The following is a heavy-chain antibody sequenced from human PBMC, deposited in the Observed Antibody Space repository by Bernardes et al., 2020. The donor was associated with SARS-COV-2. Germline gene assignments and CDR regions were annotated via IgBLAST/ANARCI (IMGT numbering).Heavy chain of an antibody. J-gene: IGHJ3*01. CDR3: ATGRDYYNGD. CDR2: INTDGTTT. D-gene: IGHD1-20*01. CDR1: GFTFNSYW. Sequence: GGSLRLSCATSGFTFNSYWIHWVRQAPGRGLMWVSRINTDGTTTNYADAVKGRFTTSRDNARSTAYLQLNSLTVDDTAVYYCATGRDYYNGDWGQGTMVTVSS. V-gene: IGHV3-74*01.